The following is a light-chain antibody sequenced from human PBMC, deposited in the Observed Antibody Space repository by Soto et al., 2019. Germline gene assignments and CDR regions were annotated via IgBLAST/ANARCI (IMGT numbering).Light chain of an antibody. CDR2: DVS. J-gene: IGLJ1*01. CDR3: SSYTSSSTLYG. CDR1: SSDVGVYNY. Sequence: QSALTQPASVSGSPGQSITISCTGTSSDVGVYNYVSWYQQHPGKAPKLMIYDVSNRPSGVSNRFSGSKSGKKASLTSSGLQAEDEADYYCSSYTSSSTLYGFGTGTKLTVL. V-gene: IGLV2-14*01.